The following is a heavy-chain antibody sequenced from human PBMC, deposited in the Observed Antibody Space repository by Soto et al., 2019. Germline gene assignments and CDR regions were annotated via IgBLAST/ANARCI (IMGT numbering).Heavy chain of an antibody. V-gene: IGHV1-2*02. J-gene: IGHJ4*02. CDR3: ASQLAYCGGDCFTEPVDY. Sequence: QAQLVQSGAEVKKPGASVKVSCEASGYTFTSYYMHWVRQAPGQGLEWMGWINANSGDTKYAQKFRGRVTMTRDTSITTAYMEVKMLTSDDTAVYYCASQLAYCGGDCFTEPVDYWGQGTLVTVSS. CDR2: INANSGDT. D-gene: IGHD2-21*02. CDR1: GYTFTSYY.